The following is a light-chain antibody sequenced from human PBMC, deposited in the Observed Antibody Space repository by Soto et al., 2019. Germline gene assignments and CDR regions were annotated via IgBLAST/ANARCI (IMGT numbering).Light chain of an antibody. J-gene: IGLJ1*01. CDR2: EVT. CDR3: SSYAGSTNLAV. CDR1: SSDVGGYYS. V-gene: IGLV2-8*01. Sequence: QAVVTQPPSASGSPGQSVTISCTGTSSDVGGYYSVSWYQHHPGKAPKLMIYEVTKRPSGVPDRFSGSKSGSTASLTVSGLQADDEADYYCSSYAGSTNLAVFATGTKLTVL.